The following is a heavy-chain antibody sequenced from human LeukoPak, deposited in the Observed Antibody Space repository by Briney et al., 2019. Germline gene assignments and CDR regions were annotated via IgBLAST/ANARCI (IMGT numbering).Heavy chain of an antibody. CDR2: LYYGGST. V-gene: IGHV4-39*07. J-gene: IGHJ3*02. CDR3: ARTSIAARRANAFDI. CDR1: SDSISSSNNY. D-gene: IGHD6-6*01. Sequence: PSETLSLTCTVSSDSISSSNNYWGWIRQPPGEGLEWIGSLYYGGSTYYNPSLKSRVTISVDRSKNQFSLKLSSVTAADTAVYYCARTSIAARRANAFDIWGQGTMVTVSS.